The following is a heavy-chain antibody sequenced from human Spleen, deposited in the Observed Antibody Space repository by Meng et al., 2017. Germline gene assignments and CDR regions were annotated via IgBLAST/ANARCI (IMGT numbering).Heavy chain of an antibody. Sequence: SETLSLTCTVSGGSISSSSYYWGWIRQPPGKGLEWIGSIYYSGSTYYNPSLKSRVTISVDTSKNQFSLKLSSVTAADSAVYYCARGRVFRGITMVRGVESWGQGTLVTVSS. CDR3: ARGRVFRGITMVRGVES. CDR1: GGSISSSSYY. J-gene: IGHJ4*02. D-gene: IGHD3-10*01. CDR2: IYYSGST. V-gene: IGHV4-39*07.